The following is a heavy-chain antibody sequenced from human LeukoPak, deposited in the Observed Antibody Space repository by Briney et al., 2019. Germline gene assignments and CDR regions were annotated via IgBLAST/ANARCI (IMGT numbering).Heavy chain of an antibody. CDR3: ATHKRWHPNVEYFQH. V-gene: IGHV1-69*13. J-gene: IGHJ1*01. CDR2: IIPIFGTA. CDR1: GGTFSSYA. Sequence: ASVKVSCKASGGTFSSYAISWVRQAPGQGLEWVGGIIPIFGTANYAQKFQGRVTITADESTSTAYMELSSLRSEDTAVYYCATHKRWHPNVEYFQHWGQGTLVTVSS. D-gene: IGHD4-23*01.